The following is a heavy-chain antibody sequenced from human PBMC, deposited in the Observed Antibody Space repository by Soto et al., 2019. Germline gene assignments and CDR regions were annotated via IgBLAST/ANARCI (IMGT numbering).Heavy chain of an antibody. J-gene: IGHJ4*02. V-gene: IGHV4-61*01. Sequence: QVQLQESGPGLVKPSETLSLTCTFSGGSVSSGSYYWSWIRQPPGPGLEWIGYIYYRGSTNYNPSLKSRVTISVDTSKNQFSLKLSSVTAADTAVYYCSRANYYGDLYYFDYWCQGTLVTV. CDR2: IYYRGST. D-gene: IGHD4-17*01. CDR3: SRANYYGDLYYFDY. CDR1: GGSVSSGSYY.